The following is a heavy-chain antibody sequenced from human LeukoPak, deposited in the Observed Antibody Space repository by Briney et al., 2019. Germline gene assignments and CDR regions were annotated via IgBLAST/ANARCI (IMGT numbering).Heavy chain of an antibody. V-gene: IGHV4-59*01. CDR2: IYYSGST. J-gene: IGHJ5*02. D-gene: IGHD1-26*01. CDR3: ARRSWSFSS. CDR1: GGSISSYY. Sequence: PSETLSLTCTVSGGSISSYYWSWIRQPPGKGLEWIGYIYYSGSTNYNPSLKSLVTKSVSTSKNQFLLKLSPVTAADPAGYYCARRSWSFSSWGQGTLVTVSS.